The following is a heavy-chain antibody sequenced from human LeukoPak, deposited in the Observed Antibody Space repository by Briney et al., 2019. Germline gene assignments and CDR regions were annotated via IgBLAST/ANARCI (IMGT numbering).Heavy chain of an antibody. CDR3: ARTINSIVGATTDLDY. CDR1: GYTFTSYG. Sequence: EASVKVSCKASGYTFTSYGISWVRQAPGQGLEWMGWISAYNGNTNYAQKLQGRVTMTTDTSTSTAYMELRSLRSDDTAVYYCARTINSIVGATTDLDYWGQGTLVTVSS. CDR2: ISAYNGNT. J-gene: IGHJ4*02. V-gene: IGHV1-18*01. D-gene: IGHD1-26*01.